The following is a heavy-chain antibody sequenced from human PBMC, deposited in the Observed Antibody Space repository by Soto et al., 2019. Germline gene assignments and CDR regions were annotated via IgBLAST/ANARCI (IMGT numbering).Heavy chain of an antibody. CDR2: ISRSGNTI. CDR3: ARGEDVFLYYEMDV. CDR1: GFKVSDYY. V-gene: IGHV3-11*01. J-gene: IGHJ6*04. D-gene: IGHD3-10*02. Sequence: QAQLVESGGGLVKPGGSLTLSCAVSGFKVSDYYMSWIRQAPGKGLDWVSMISRSGNTIHYADSVKGRLTISKDNAKNSLYLQMTSLSPEDTAVYYCARGEDVFLYYEMDVWGKGTTVTVSP.